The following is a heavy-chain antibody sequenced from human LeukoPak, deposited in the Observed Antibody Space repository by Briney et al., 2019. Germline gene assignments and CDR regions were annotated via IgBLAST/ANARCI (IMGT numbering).Heavy chain of an antibody. CDR3: TRDSARRDGNNFDY. Sequence: GGSLRLSCAASGFTFSSYAIHWVRQAPGKGLEWVALISYDGSIKYYGDSVKGRFTISRDNSKNTLFLQMNSLRTEDTAVYYCTRDSARRDGNNFDYWGQGTLVTVSS. CDR1: GFTFSSYA. V-gene: IGHV3-30*04. CDR2: ISYDGSIK. J-gene: IGHJ4*02. D-gene: IGHD5-24*01.